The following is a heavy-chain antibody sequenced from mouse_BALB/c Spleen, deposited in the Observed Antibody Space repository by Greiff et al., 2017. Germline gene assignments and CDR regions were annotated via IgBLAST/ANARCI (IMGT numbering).Heavy chain of an antibody. J-gene: IGHJ4*01. CDR1: GYTFTSYW. D-gene: IGHD2-3*01. CDR3: ANGYYGDYYAMDY. CDR2: IYPGDGDT. V-gene: IGHV1-87*01. Sequence: VQLQQSGAELARPGASVKLSCKASGYTFTSYWMQWVKQRPGQGLEWIGAIYPGDGDTRYTQKFKGKATLTADKSSSTAYMQLSSLASEDSAVYYCANGYYGDYYAMDYWGQGTSVTVSS.